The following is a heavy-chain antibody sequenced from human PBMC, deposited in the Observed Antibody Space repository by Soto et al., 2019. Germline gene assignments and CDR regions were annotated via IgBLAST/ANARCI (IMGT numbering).Heavy chain of an antibody. CDR1: GFSLSTSGVG. V-gene: IGHV2-5*02. J-gene: IGHJ4*02. D-gene: IGHD3-22*01. Sequence: QITLKESGPPLVKPTQTLTLTCTFSGFSLSTSGVGVGWIRQPPGKALEWLALIYWDDDKRYSPSLKSRLTITKDTSKNQVVLTMTNMDPVDTATYYCAEYDSRLFGFDYWGQGTLVTVSS. CDR2: IYWDDDK. CDR3: AEYDSRLFGFDY.